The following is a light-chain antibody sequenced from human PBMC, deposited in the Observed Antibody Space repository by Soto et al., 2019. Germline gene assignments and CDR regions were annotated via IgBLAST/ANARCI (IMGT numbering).Light chain of an antibody. Sequence: ERVMSHYPATLSVSPGGTATLSCMASQSVSSNVAWYQQKPGQAPSLLXYGASTRATDIPPRFSGSGSGTEFTLTITSLQSEDIAVYFCQQYKNWPPLTFGGGTKVDIK. J-gene: IGKJ4*01. CDR1: QSVSSN. CDR2: GAS. CDR3: QQYKNWPPLT. V-gene: IGKV3-15*01.